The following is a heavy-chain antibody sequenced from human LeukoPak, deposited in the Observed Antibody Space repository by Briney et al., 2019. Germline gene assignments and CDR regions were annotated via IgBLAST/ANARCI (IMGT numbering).Heavy chain of an antibody. V-gene: IGHV3-48*03. D-gene: IGHD6-19*01. CDR3: AREHWGFGYSSGWYLGWFDP. Sequence: GGSLRLSCAASGFTFSSYEMNWVRQAPGKGLEWVSYISSSGSTIYYADSVKGRFTISRDNAKNSLYLQMNSLRAEDTAVYYCAREHWGFGYSSGWYLGWFDPWGQGTLVTVSS. CDR1: GFTFSSYE. J-gene: IGHJ5*02. CDR2: ISSSGSTI.